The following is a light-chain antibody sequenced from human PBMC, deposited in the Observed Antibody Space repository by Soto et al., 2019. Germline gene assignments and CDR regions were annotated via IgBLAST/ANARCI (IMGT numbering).Light chain of an antibody. CDR1: QSVSSN. V-gene: IGKV3-15*01. J-gene: IGKJ2*01. CDR3: QQYNNWPYT. Sequence: EKVMTQSPATLSVSPGERATLSCWASQSVSSNLAWYQQKSGRPPRLLIYAASTRATGIPARFSGSGSGTEFTLTISSLQSEDFAVYYCQQYNNWPYTFGQGTKLEIK. CDR2: AAS.